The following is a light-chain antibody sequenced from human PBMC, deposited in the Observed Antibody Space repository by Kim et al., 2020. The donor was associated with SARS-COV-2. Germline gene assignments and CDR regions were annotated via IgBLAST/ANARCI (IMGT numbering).Light chain of an antibody. CDR3: QKYNSAPWT. CDR2: AAS. Sequence: AYIGDRVTVPYRASQDVANTLAWSQQKPGKVPQVLIYAASTWQSGVPSRFSGSGSGTEFTLTIGSLQTEDVATYYCQKYNSAPWTFGPGTKVDI. V-gene: IGKV1-27*01. J-gene: IGKJ1*01. CDR1: QDVANT.